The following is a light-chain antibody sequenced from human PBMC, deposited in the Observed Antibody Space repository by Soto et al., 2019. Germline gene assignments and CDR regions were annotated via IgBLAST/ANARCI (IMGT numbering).Light chain of an antibody. V-gene: IGKV2-30*01. CDR1: HRLLYSDRNTF. Sequence: MTESLLSLPITPAQPASISCRSSHRLLYSDRNTFLSWSQQKPGQSPRRLIYKASNRDSGVPDRFSGSGSGTDFTLKVSGVEAEDVALYYCMQGTSWPHTFGQGTKVDI. CDR2: KAS. J-gene: IGKJ1*01. CDR3: MQGTSWPHT.